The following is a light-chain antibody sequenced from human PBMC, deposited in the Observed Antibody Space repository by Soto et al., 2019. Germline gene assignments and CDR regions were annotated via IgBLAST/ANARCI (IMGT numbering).Light chain of an antibody. J-gene: IGLJ2*01. Sequence: QSALTQPASVSGSPGQSITISCTGTSSEGGYDYVSWYQQHPGKAPKLMIYDVTDRPSGVSNRFSGSKSGNTASLTISGLQAEDEADYYCSSYTSSGSLVVFGGGTQLTVL. CDR3: SSYTSSGSLVV. CDR2: DVT. V-gene: IGLV2-14*01. CDR1: SSEGGYDY.